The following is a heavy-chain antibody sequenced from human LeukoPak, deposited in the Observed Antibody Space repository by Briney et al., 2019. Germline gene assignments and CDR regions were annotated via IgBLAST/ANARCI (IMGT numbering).Heavy chain of an antibody. CDR3: ARDPPMGGDFDY. Sequence: PGGSLRLSCAASGFTFSSYSMNWVRQAPGKGLEWVSSISSSSSYIYYADSVKGRFTISRDNAKNSLYLQMNSLRAEDTAVYYCARDPPMGGDFDYWGQGTPVTVSS. V-gene: IGHV3-21*01. CDR2: ISSSSSYI. CDR1: GFTFSSYS. J-gene: IGHJ4*02. D-gene: IGHD2-8*01.